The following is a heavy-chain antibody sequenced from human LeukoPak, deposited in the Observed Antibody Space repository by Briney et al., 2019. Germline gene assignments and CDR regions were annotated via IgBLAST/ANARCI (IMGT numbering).Heavy chain of an antibody. J-gene: IGHJ2*01. Sequence: SETLSLTCTVSGGSISNYDWSWIRQPPEKGPEWIGYIDYSGSTNYNPSLKSRVTISVDTPKNQFSLKLSSVTAADTAVYYCARGGYGYFDLWGRGTLVTVSS. D-gene: IGHD2-2*01. CDR2: IDYSGST. CDR1: GGSISNYD. CDR3: ARGGYGYFDL. V-gene: IGHV4-59*08.